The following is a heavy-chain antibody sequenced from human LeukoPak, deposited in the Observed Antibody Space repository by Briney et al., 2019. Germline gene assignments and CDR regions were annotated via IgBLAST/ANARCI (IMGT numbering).Heavy chain of an antibody. D-gene: IGHD2-8*01. CDR3: TKGDYHAY. V-gene: IGHV3-7*03. CDR1: GFTFNIYS. J-gene: IGHJ4*02. CDR2: IKQDGSEK. Sequence: GGSLRLSCAVSGFTFNIYSMSWVCQAPGRGLEWVANIKQDGSEKYYVDSVKGRFTISRDNAKNSLYLQMNSLRAEDTAVYYCTKGDYHAYWGQGTLATVSS.